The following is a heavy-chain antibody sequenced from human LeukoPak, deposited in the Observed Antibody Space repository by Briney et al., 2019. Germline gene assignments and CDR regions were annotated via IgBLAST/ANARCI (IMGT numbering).Heavy chain of an antibody. CDR3: ARHMMPFTSSLNWFDP. V-gene: IGHV5-51*01. CDR2: IYPDDSEI. J-gene: IGHJ5*02. CDR1: GYSFPNYW. D-gene: IGHD6-13*01. Sequence: GESLKISCKALGYSFPNYWIGWVRQMPGKGLEWMGIIYPDDSEIRYSPSFQGHVTIPADKSFSTAYLQWNSLKASDTAMYYCARHMMPFTSSLNWFDPWGQGTLVTVSS.